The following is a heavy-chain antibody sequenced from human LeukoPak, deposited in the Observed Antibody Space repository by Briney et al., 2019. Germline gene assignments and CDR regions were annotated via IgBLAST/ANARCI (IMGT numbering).Heavy chain of an antibody. CDR1: GFSFNSHA. CDR3: AKRLGGVNYFFDS. V-gene: IGHV3-48*01. Sequence: GGSLRLSCAASGFSFNSHAFNWVRQAPGKGLESLSYISHDSNTILYADSVRGRFTISRDDSKNTLYLQMNSLRVDDTAIYYCAKRLGGVNYFFDSWGQGTLVTVSS. D-gene: IGHD3-16*01. J-gene: IGHJ4*02. CDR2: ISHDSNTI.